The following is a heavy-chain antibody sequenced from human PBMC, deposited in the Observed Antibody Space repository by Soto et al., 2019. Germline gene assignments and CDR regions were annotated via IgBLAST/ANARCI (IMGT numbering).Heavy chain of an antibody. D-gene: IGHD6-19*01. CDR3: ARGQWLALYYFDY. CDR1: GGSISSGGYY. Sequence: QVQLQESGPGLVKPSQTLSLTCTVSGGSISSGGYYWSWIRQHPGKGLEWIGYIYYSGSTYYNPSLKRPVTISVDTSKNQFSLKLSSVTAADTAVYYCARGQWLALYYFDYWGQGTLVTVSS. J-gene: IGHJ4*02. CDR2: IYYSGST. V-gene: IGHV4-31*01.